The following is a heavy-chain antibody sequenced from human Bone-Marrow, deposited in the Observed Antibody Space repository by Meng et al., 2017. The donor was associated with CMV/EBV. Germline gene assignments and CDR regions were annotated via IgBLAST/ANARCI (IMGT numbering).Heavy chain of an antibody. Sequence: SETLSLTCTVSGDSVSSGSYYWNWIRQPPGKGLEWIGYIYYSGSTNYNPSLKSRVTISVDTSKNQFSLKLSSVTAADTAVYYCARAASSSPGWFDPWGQGTLVTVSS. CDR1: GDSVSSGSYY. V-gene: IGHV4-61*01. J-gene: IGHJ5*02. D-gene: IGHD6-13*01. CDR2: IYYSGST. CDR3: ARAASSSPGWFDP.